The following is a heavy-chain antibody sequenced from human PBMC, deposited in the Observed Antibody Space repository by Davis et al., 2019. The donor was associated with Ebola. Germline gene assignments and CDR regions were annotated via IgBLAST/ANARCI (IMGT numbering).Heavy chain of an antibody. CDR2: MNPNSGNT. V-gene: IGHV1-8*01. CDR1: GYTFTSYD. CDR3: ARDPNYYGSGSLDY. J-gene: IGHJ4*02. Sequence: ASVKVSCKASGYTFTSYDINWVRQATGQGLEWMGWMNPNSGNTGYAQKFQGRVTMTRDTSTSTVYMELSSLRSEDTAVYYCARDPNYYGSGSLDYWGQGTLVTVSS. D-gene: IGHD3-10*01.